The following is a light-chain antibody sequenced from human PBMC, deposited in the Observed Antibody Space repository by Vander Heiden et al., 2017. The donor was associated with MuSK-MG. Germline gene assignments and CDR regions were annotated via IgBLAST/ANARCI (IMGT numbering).Light chain of an antibody. CDR3: QQHDNHPPIT. Sequence: DIQMTQSPSSLSASAGDSVTITFQASQDIRNYLNWYQQKPGKAPKLLMYDASILETGVPSRCSGSGYGRDFTLTISNRQQEDIAAYYCQQHDNHPPITFGQGTQLEI. J-gene: IGKJ5*01. CDR1: QDIRNY. CDR2: DAS. V-gene: IGKV1-33*01.